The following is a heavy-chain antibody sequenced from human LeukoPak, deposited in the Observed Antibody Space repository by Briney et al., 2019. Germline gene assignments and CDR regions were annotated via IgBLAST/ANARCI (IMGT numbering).Heavy chain of an antibody. V-gene: IGHV4-39*01. CDR1: GGSVSSSSYY. D-gene: IGHD2-15*01. CDR2: VYYSGST. CDR3: ARHRGGSSPSVFDS. J-gene: IGHJ4*02. Sequence: SETLSLTCTVSGGSVSSSSYYWGRIRQPPGKGLEWIGSVYYSGSTYYNPSLKSRVTISVDTSKNQFSLKMSSVTAADTTLFYCARHRGGSSPSVFDSWGQGTLVTVSS.